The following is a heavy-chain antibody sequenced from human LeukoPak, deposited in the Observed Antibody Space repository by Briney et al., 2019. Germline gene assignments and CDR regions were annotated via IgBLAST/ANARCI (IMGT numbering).Heavy chain of an antibody. CDR2: IIPNFGTA. CDR1: GGTFSSYA. V-gene: IGHV1-69*05. CDR3: ASTTYYYDSSGYLLDY. J-gene: IGHJ4*02. D-gene: IGHD3-22*01. Sequence: SVKVSCKASGGTFSSYAISWVRQAPGQGLEWMGGIIPNFGTANYAQKFQGRVTITTDESTSTAYMELSSLGSEDTAVYYCASTTYYYDSSGYLLDYWGQGTLVTVSS.